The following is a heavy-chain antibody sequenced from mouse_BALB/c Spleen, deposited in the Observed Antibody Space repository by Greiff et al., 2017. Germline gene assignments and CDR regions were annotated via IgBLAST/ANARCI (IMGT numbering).Heavy chain of an antibody. J-gene: IGHJ4*01. V-gene: IGHV5-15*02. CDR2: ISNLAYSI. Sequence: EVMLVESGGGLVQPGGSRKLSCAASGFTFSDYGMAWVRQAPGKGPEWVAFISNLAYSIYYADTVTGRFTISRENAKNTLYLEMSSLRSEDTAMYYCAREAPHYGSSYGYAMDYWGQGTSVTVSS. D-gene: IGHD1-1*01. CDR1: GFTFSDYG. CDR3: AREAPHYGSSYGYAMDY.